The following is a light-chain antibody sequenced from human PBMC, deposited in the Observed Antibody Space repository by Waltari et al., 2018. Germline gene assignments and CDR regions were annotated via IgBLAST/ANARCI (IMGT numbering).Light chain of an antibody. CDR3: QQYNKWPPIT. CDR1: ESVSSN. V-gene: IGKV3-15*01. CDR2: DAS. Sequence: ELLVPQSPATLSGAPGERVPLSCRTSESVSSNIAWYQQKPGQVLRLLIYDASTRGTDTPARFRGSGSGTEFSHNISSLQPEDFGVYYCQQYNKWPPITFGQGTRLEIK. J-gene: IGKJ5*01.